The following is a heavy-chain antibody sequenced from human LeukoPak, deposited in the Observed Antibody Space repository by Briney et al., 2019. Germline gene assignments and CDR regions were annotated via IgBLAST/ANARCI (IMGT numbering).Heavy chain of an antibody. J-gene: IGHJ6*03. CDR3: ARAVQLERPPPLIGYYYMDV. Sequence: SETLSLTCTVSGGSISNYYWSWIRQSPGKELEWIGYVYYTGGTNYNPFLKSRVTISVDTSKNQFSLKLSSVTAADTAVYYCARAVQLERPPPLIGYYYMDVWGKGTTVTVSS. D-gene: IGHD1-1*01. V-gene: IGHV4-59*01. CDR1: GGSISNYY. CDR2: VYYTGGT.